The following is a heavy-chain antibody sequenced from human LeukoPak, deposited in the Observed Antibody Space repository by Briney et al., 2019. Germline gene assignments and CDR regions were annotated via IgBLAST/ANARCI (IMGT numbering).Heavy chain of an antibody. V-gene: IGHV1-2*02. J-gene: IGHJ3*02. D-gene: IGHD7-27*01. CDR3: AKSTNWGSISDGFDI. CDR2: INPNSGGA. CDR1: GYXFIGYY. Sequence: ASVKVSCKASGYXFIGYYIHWVRQAPRQGLEWMGWINPNSGGANYAQKFQGRVTMTRDTSISTVYMELTRLRSDDTAMYYCAKSTNWGSISDGFDIWGQGTMVTVAS.